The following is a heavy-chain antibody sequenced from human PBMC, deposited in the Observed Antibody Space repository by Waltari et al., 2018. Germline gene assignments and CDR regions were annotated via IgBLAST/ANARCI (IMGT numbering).Heavy chain of an antibody. V-gene: IGHV3-23*01. Sequence: EVQLLESGGDFVQPGGSLRLSCALSGFSFGSNAINWVRQAPGAGLGWVAAISGSDDTYYALAGDCRFTSSRDTSRNTVYLHMNSLRAEDTAVYYCAKPFYNWDDPLDSWGQGTLVTVSS. CDR2: ISGSDDT. CDR3: AKPFYNWDDPLDS. J-gene: IGHJ4*02. CDR1: GFSFGSNA. D-gene: IGHD1-20*01.